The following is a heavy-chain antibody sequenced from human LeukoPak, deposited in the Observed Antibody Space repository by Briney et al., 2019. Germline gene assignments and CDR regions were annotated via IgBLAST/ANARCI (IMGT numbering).Heavy chain of an antibody. V-gene: IGHV3-21*01. J-gene: IGHJ4*02. CDR3: ARHIHLDS. Sequence: GGSLRLSCAASGFTFSSYNMHWVRQAPGKGLEWVSSSSTTTGYIHYSDSVKGRFTISRDNAKNSLYLQMNSLRAEDTAVYYCARHIHLDSWGQGTLVTVSS. CDR2: SSTTTGYI. D-gene: IGHD2-21*01. CDR1: GFTFSSYN.